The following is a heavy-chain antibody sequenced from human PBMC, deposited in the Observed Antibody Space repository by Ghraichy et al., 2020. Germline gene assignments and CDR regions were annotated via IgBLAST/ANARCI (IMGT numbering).Heavy chain of an antibody. Sequence: SETLSLTCTVSGGSISSYYWSWIRQPPGKGLEWIGYIYYSGSTNYNPSLKSRVTISVDTSKNQFSLKLSSVTAADTAVYYCARGADYDFWSGYRYYYYYYYMDVWGKGTTVTVSS. V-gene: IGHV4-59*01. CDR1: GGSISSYY. CDR3: ARGADYDFWSGYRYYYYYYYMDV. J-gene: IGHJ6*03. CDR2: IYYSGST. D-gene: IGHD3-3*01.